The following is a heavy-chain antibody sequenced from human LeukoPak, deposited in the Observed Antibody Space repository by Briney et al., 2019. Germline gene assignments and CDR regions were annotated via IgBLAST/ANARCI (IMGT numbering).Heavy chain of an antibody. J-gene: IGHJ6*02. CDR3: ARGGYSESFYNPRSYGMDV. Sequence: ASVKVSCKASGYTFTNYYLHWVRLAPGQGLAWMGIINPSGDTTRYAEKFQGRVTMTRDTSASTVYMELSSLRSEDTAVYYCARGGYSESFYNPRSYGMDVWGQGTTVIVSS. V-gene: IGHV1-46*01. CDR1: GYTFTNYY. D-gene: IGHD3-10*01. CDR2: INPSGDTT.